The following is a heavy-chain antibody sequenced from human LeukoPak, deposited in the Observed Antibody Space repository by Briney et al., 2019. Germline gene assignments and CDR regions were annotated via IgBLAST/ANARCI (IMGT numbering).Heavy chain of an antibody. CDR2: IYYSGST. J-gene: IGHJ4*02. CDR1: GGSISSYY. D-gene: IGHD6-6*01. Sequence: SETLSLTCTASGGSISSYYWSWIRQPPGKGLEWIGYIYYSGSTNYNPSLKSRVTISVDTSKNQFSLKLSSVTAADTAVYYCARTSTLFDYWGQGTLVTVSS. CDR3: ARTSTLFDY. V-gene: IGHV4-59*01.